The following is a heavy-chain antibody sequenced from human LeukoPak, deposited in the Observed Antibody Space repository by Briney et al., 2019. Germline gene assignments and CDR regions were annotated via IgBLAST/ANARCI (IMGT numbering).Heavy chain of an antibody. Sequence: PGGPLRLSCTASGFTFGDYAMSWFRQAPGKGLEWVGFIRSKAYGGTTEYAASVKGRFTISRDDSKSIAYLQMNSLKTEDTAVYYCTRGDSNHYYYYGMDVWGQGTTVTVSS. CDR2: IRSKAYGGTT. CDR3: TRGDSNHYYYYGMDV. V-gene: IGHV3-49*03. J-gene: IGHJ6*02. CDR1: GFTFGDYA. D-gene: IGHD5-18*01.